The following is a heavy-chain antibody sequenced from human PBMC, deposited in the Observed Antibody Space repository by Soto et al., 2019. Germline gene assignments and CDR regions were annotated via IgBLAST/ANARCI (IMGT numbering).Heavy chain of an antibody. J-gene: IGHJ4*02. CDR3: ARLPKGSTVTS. D-gene: IGHD4-17*01. V-gene: IGHV3-48*02. CDR2: ITSSGDSI. CDR1: GFRFSDYS. Sequence: EVQLLESGGGLVHPGGSLRLSCAASGFRFSDYSMNWVRQAPGKGLEWVSYITSSGDSIYYADSVKGRFTVSRDNAKNSLFLQMNSLTDEDTAVYYCARLPKGSTVTSWGQGTLVTVS.